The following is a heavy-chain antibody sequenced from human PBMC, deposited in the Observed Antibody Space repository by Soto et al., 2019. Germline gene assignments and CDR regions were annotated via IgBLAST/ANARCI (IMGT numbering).Heavy chain of an antibody. CDR3: AREGVAPYYYYGMDF. J-gene: IGHJ6*02. CDR2: ISTYNGDT. CDR1: GYTFTRSG. D-gene: IGHD5-12*01. V-gene: IGHV1-18*01. Sequence: QVQLVQSGAEVKKPGASVKVSCKASGYTFTRSGISWVRQAPGQGLEWMGWISTYNGDTNYAQTFQGRVTMTTDTSTSTVYMKVRSLRSDDTAVYYCAREGVAPYYYYGMDFWGQGTPVTVSS.